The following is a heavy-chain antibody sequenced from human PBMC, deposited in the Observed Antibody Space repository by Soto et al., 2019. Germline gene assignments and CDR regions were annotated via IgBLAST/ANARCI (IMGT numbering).Heavy chain of an antibody. CDR2: ISGYNGNT. V-gene: IGHV1-18*01. D-gene: IGHD3-10*01. J-gene: IGHJ4*02. Sequence: QVPLVQSGAEVKKPGASVKVSCKASGYTFTSYGINWMRQAPGQGLEWMGWISGYNGNTNYAQKFQGRVSMTTDTSTSTAYMELRSLTSDDTAVYFCAKDLLSFGSRPMEPFDYWGQGTLVTVSS. CDR1: GYTFTSYG. CDR3: AKDLLSFGSRPMEPFDY.